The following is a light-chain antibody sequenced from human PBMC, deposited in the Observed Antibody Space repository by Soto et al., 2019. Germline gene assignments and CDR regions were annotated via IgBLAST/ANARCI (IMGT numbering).Light chain of an antibody. J-gene: IGKJ1*01. CDR1: QSVGSN. V-gene: IGKV3-15*01. CDR3: QQYNKWPRT. CDR2: GTS. Sequence: EIVMTQSPATLSVSPGERATLSCRASQSVGSNLAWYQQKPGQAPRLLIYGTSTRATGIPARFSGSGSGAEFTLSISSLQSEDFAVYYCQQYNKWPRTFGQGTKVEIK.